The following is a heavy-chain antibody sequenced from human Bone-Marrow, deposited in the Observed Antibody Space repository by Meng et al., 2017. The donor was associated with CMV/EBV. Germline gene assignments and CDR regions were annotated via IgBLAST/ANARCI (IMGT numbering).Heavy chain of an antibody. Sequence: GESLKISCAASGFTFSSYSMNWVRQAPGKGLEWVSAISGSGGSTYYADSVKGRFTISRDNSKNTLYLQMNSLRAEDTAVYYCTTDLWIVVVPAAIRPWGQGTLVTVSS. V-gene: IGHV3-23*01. D-gene: IGHD2-2*02. CDR2: ISGSGGST. CDR3: TTDLWIVVVPAAIRP. CDR1: GFTFSSYS. J-gene: IGHJ5*02.